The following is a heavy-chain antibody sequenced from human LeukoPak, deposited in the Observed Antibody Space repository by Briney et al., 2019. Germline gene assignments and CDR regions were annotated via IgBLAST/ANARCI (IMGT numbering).Heavy chain of an antibody. V-gene: IGHV3-7*02. D-gene: IGHD2-21*02. CDR3: ATGLAYCGGDCYSGFDY. J-gene: IGHJ4*02. CDR1: GFTFSSYW. CDR2: IKQDGSEK. Sequence: GGSLGLSCAASGFTFSSYWMSWVRQAPGKGLEWVANIKQDGSEKYYVDSVKGRFTISRDNAKNSLYLQVNSLRAEDTAVYYCATGLAYCGGDCYSGFDYWGQGTLVTVSS.